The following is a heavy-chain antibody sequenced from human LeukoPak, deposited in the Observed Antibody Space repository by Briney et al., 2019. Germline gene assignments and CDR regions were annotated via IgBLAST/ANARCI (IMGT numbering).Heavy chain of an antibody. D-gene: IGHD2-21*02. V-gene: IGHV4-61*08. CDR1: GGSISSGGYY. CDR2: IYYSGST. CDR3: AREPYCGGDCSHDAFDI. Sequence: SQTLSLTCTVSGGSISSGGYYWSWIRQPPGKGLEWIGYIYYSGSTNYNPSLKSRVTISVDTSKNQFSLKLSSVTAADTAVYYCAREPYCGGDCSHDAFDIWGQGTMVTVSS. J-gene: IGHJ3*02.